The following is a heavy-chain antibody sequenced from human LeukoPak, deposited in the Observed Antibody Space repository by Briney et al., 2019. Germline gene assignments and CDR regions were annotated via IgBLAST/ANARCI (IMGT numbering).Heavy chain of an antibody. Sequence: PGGSLRLSCSASGFTFSSYAMHWVRQAPGKGLEYVSAISSNGGSTYYTDSVKGRFTISRDNSKNTLYLQMNSLRAEDTAVYYCASQFWGSGWYWFDYWGQGTLVTVSS. V-gene: IGHV3-64*04. D-gene: IGHD6-19*01. CDR2: ISSNGGST. CDR1: GFTFSSYA. J-gene: IGHJ4*02. CDR3: ASQFWGSGWYWFDY.